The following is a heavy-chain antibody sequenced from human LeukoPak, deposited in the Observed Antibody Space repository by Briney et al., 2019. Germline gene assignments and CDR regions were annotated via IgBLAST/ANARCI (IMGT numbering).Heavy chain of an antibody. J-gene: IGHJ6*02. D-gene: IGHD2-2*01. CDR2: ISGSGGST. CDR1: GFTFSSYA. CDR3: AKDYASQKIYYYYGMDV. Sequence: GGSLRLSCAASGFTFSSYAMSWVRHAPGKGLEWVSAISGSGGSTYYADSVKGRFTISRDNSKNTLYLQMNSLRAEDTAVYYCAKDYASQKIYYYYGMDVWGQGTTVTVSS. V-gene: IGHV3-23*01.